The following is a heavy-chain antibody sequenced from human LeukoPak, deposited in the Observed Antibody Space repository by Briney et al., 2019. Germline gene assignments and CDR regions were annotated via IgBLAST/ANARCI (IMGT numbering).Heavy chain of an antibody. D-gene: IGHD3-10*01. CDR1: GGSFSGYY. CDR2: INHSGST. Sequence: PSETLSLTCAVYGGSFSGYYWSWIRQPPGKGLEWIGEINHSGSTNYNPSLKSRVTISVDTSKNQFSLKLSSVTAADTAVYYCARVGYGVRGVHTSYGMDVWGQGTTVTVSS. V-gene: IGHV4-34*01. CDR3: ARVGYGVRGVHTSYGMDV. J-gene: IGHJ6*02.